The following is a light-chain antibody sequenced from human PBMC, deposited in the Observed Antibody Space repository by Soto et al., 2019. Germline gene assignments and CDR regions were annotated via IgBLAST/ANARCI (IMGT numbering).Light chain of an antibody. CDR3: QQTRAYPST. Sequence: DIQMTQSPSSLSASVGDRVTITCRASQSISSYLAWYQQKPVEAPNLLXHXAXXXXXXVTSRFSGSGSGTDFTLTITSLQAEHFATYYCQQTRAYPSTFGGGTKVDIK. V-gene: IGKV1-9*01. CDR2: XAX. CDR1: QSISSY. J-gene: IGKJ4*01.